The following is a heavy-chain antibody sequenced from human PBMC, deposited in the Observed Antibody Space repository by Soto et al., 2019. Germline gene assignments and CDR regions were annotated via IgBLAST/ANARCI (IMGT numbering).Heavy chain of an antibody. CDR2: IYHSGST. D-gene: IGHD6-13*01. CDR3: ARGEYSSSWNYWFDP. J-gene: IGHJ5*02. Sequence: PSETLSLTCAVSGYSISSGYYWGWIRQPPGKGLEWIGSIYHSGSTYYNPSLKSRVTISVDTSKNQFSLKLSSVTAADTAVHYCARGEYSSSWNYWFDPWGQGSLVTVYS. CDR1: GYSISSGYY. V-gene: IGHV4-38-2*01.